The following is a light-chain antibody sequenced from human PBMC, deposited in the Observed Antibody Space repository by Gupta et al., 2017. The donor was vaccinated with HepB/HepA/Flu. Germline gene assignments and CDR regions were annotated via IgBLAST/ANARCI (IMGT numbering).Light chain of an antibody. CDR1: ESISRY. J-gene: IGKJ4*01. V-gene: IGKV1-39*01. CDR3: QQNDSPPIT. CDR2: TAS. Sequence: DIQMTQSPSSLSASVGDRVIITCRASESISRYVNWYQQKPGKAPNLLIYTASTLESGVPSRFSGSGSGTDFTLTISRLQREDFASYYCQQNDSPPITFGGGTNVEIK.